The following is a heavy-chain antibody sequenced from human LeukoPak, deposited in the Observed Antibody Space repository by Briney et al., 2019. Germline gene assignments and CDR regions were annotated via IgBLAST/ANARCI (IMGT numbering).Heavy chain of an antibody. D-gene: IGHD2-2*01. J-gene: IGHJ3*02. Sequence: ASVKVSCKASGYTFTGYYMHWVRQAPGQGLEWMGWINPNSGGTNYAQKFQGRVTMTRDTSISTAYMELSRLRSDDTAVYYCARFTRHQLPRDAFDIWGQGTMVTVSS. V-gene: IGHV1-2*02. CDR2: INPNSGGT. CDR1: GYTFTGYY. CDR3: ARFTRHQLPRDAFDI.